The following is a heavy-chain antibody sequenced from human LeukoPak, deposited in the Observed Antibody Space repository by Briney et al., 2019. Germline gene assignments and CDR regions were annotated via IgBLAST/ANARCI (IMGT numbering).Heavy chain of an antibody. V-gene: IGHV1-69*05. CDR2: ITPIFGTA. CDR3: ARGYSGSHIDY. CDR1: GCTFISYA. J-gene: IGHJ4*02. Sequence: ASVKVSCKASGCTFISYAISWVRQAPGQGLEWMGGITPIFGTANYAQKFQGRVTITTDESTSTAYMELSSLRSEDTAVYYCARGYSGSHIDYWGQGTLVTVSS. D-gene: IGHD1-26*01.